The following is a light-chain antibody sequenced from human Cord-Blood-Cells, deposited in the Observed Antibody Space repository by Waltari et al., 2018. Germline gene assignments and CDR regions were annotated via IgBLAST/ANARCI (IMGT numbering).Light chain of an antibody. J-gene: IGLJ3*02. Sequence: QSALTQPASVSGSPGQSITISCTGTSSDVGGYNYLSWYQQHPGTAPKLMIYAVSNRPSGVSNRFSGPKSGNTASLTISGPQAEDEADYYCSSYTSSSTLVFGGGTKLTVL. CDR1: SSDVGGYNY. CDR3: SSYTSSSTLV. CDR2: AVS. V-gene: IGLV2-14*03.